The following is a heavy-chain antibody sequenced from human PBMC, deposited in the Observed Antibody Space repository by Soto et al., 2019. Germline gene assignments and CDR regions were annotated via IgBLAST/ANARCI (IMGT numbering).Heavy chain of an antibody. D-gene: IGHD3-10*01. CDR1: GGSFSGYY. CDR2: INHSGST. Sequence: SETLSLTCAVYGGSFSGYYWSWIRQPPGKGLEWIGEINHSGSTNYNPSLKSRVTISVDTSKNQFSLKLSSVTAADTAVYYCARLMVRWGYYYYYYMDVWGKGTTVT. J-gene: IGHJ6*03. V-gene: IGHV4-34*01. CDR3: ARLMVRWGYYYYYYMDV.